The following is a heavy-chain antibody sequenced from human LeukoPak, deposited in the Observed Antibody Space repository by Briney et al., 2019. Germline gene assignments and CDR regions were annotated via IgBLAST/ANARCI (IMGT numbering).Heavy chain of an antibody. CDR3: ARSPRWLQFAAAFDI. V-gene: IGHV1-18*01. CDR2: ISAYNGNT. Sequence: GASVKVSCKASGYTFTSYGTSWVRQAPGQGLEWMGWISAYNGNTNYAQKLQGRVTMTTDTSTSTAYMELRSLRSDDTAVYYCARSPRWLQFAAAFDIWGQGTMVTVSS. CDR1: GYTFTSYG. D-gene: IGHD5-24*01. J-gene: IGHJ3*02.